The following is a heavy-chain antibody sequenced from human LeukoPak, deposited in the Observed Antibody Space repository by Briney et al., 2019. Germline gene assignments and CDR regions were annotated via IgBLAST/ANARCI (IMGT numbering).Heavy chain of an antibody. Sequence: NRGESLKISCKGSGYIFTIYWISWVRQMPGKGLEWMGRIDPSDSYTNYSPSFQGHVTISADKSIRTAYLQWSSLRASDTAIYYCARGERSLDYWGQGTLVTVSS. V-gene: IGHV5-10-1*01. CDR1: GYIFTIYW. D-gene: IGHD3-10*01. CDR2: IDPSDSYT. CDR3: ARGERSLDY. J-gene: IGHJ4*02.